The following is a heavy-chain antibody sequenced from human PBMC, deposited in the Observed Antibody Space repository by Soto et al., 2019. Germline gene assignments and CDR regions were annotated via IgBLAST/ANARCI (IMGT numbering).Heavy chain of an antibody. CDR3: AKSSSVAAVRYYFDY. V-gene: IGHV3-30*18. CDR1: GFTFSSDG. CDR2: ISYDGSNK. D-gene: IGHD2-15*01. J-gene: IGHJ4*02. Sequence: LRLSCAASGFTFSSDGMHWVRQAPCKGLEWVAVISYDGSNKYYADSVKGRFTISRDNSKNTLYLQMNSLRAEDTAVYYCAKSSSVAAVRYYFDYWGQGTLVIVSS.